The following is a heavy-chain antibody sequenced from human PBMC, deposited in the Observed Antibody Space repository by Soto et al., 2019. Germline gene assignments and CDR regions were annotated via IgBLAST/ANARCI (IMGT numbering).Heavy chain of an antibody. V-gene: IGHV1-69*08. J-gene: IGHJ4*02. D-gene: IGHD3-9*01. CDR1: GGTFSSYT. CDR3: ARDGRYFAWLGGYEGFDY. CDR2: IIPILGIA. Sequence: QVQLVQSGAEVKKPGSSVKVSCKASGGTFSSYTISWVRQAPGQGLEWMGRIIPILGIANYAQKYQGRVTITADKSTSTAYMELSSLRSEDTAVSYCARDGRYFAWLGGYEGFDYWGQGTLVTVSS.